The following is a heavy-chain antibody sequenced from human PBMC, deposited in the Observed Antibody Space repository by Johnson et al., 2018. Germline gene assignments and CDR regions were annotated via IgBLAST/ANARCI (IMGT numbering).Heavy chain of an antibody. CDR1: GGSISNYY. CDR3: ARESRYTFGDSYYYGMDV. Sequence: QVQLQESGPRLVKPSETLSLTCSVSGGSISNYYWSWIRQPPGKGLEWIGYIYHTGSSNYNPSLKSRVTISVDTSKSKFSLKLSSVTAADTAVYYCARESRYTFGDSYYYGMDVWGKGTTVTVSS. J-gene: IGHJ6*04. CDR2: IYHTGSS. D-gene: IGHD5-18*01. V-gene: IGHV4-59*01.